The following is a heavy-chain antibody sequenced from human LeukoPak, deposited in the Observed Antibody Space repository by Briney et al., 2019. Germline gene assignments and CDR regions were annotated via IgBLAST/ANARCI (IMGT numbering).Heavy chain of an antibody. CDR3: AKRDTAN. V-gene: IGHV3-23*01. Sequence: GGSLRLSCAASGLIFSSYAMSWVRQAPGKGLEWVSSISDSGGSTYYADSVKGRFTISRDNSNNTLYLQMNSLRAEDTAVYYCAKRDTANWGQGTLVTVSS. CDR2: ISDSGGST. J-gene: IGHJ4*02. CDR1: GLIFSSYA. D-gene: IGHD5-18*01.